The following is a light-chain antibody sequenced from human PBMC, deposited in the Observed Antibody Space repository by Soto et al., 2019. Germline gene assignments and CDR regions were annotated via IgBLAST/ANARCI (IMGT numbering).Light chain of an antibody. V-gene: IGLV2-23*02. CDR2: EVS. J-gene: IGLJ2*01. CDR3: CSYAGSPTFVI. CDR1: SSDVGSYIL. Sequence: QSALTQPASVSGSPGQSITIPCTGASSDVGSYILVSWYQQHPGKAPKLMIYEVSRRPSGISNRFSGSKSGNTASLTISGLQAEDEADYYCCSYAGSPTFVIFGGGTKLTVL.